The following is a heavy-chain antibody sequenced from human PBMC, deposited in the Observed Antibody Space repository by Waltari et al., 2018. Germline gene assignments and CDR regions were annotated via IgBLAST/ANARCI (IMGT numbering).Heavy chain of an antibody. D-gene: IGHD3-22*01. CDR1: GGSISSTT. CDR2: IYYSGST. Sequence: QVQLQESGPGLVKPSEILSLTCTVSGGSISSTTSRGIRQPPGKGLEWIGYIYYSGSTNYNPSLKSRVTISVDTSKNQFSLKLSSVTAADTAVYYCARDDSSGYYNYWGQGTLVTVSS. J-gene: IGHJ4*02. CDR3: ARDDSSGYYNY. V-gene: IGHV4-59*01.